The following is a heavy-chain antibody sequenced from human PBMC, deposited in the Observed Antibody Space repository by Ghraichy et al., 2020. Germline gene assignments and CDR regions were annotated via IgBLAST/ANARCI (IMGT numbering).Heavy chain of an antibody. D-gene: IGHD1-26*01. CDR1: GGSISSGSYY. CDR3: ARRKVGTGVFDY. J-gene: IGHJ4*02. V-gene: IGHV4-61*02. CDR2: IYTSGST. Sequence: SETLSLTCTVSGGSISSGSYYWSWIRQPAGKGLEWIGRIYTSGSTNYNPSLKSRVTISVDTSKNQFSLKLSSVTAADTAVYYCARRKVGTGVFDYWGQGTLVTVSS.